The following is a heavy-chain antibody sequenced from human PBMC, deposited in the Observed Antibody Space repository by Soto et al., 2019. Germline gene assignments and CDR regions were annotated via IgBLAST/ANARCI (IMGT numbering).Heavy chain of an antibody. CDR3: ARILITMVRGARYGMDV. CDR1: GGSFSGYY. D-gene: IGHD3-10*01. V-gene: IGHV4-34*01. J-gene: IGHJ6*02. CDR2: INHSGST. Sequence: QVQLQQWGAGLLKPSETLSLTCAVYGGSFSGYYWSWIRQPPGKGLEWIGEINHSGSTNYNPSLKSRVTISVDTSKNQFSLKLSSVTAADKAVYYCARILITMVRGARYGMDVWGQGTTVTVSS.